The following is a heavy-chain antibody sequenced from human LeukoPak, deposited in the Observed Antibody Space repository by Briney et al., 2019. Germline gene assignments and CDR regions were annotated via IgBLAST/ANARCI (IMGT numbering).Heavy chain of an antibody. CDR3: ARYCSGSCYSGVDH. V-gene: IGHV3-21*04. CDR1: GFTFSSYS. Sequence: GGSLRLSCAASGFTFSSYSMNWVRQAPGKGLEWVSSISSSSSFTYYADSVRGRFTISRDNSKNTLYLQMNSLRAEDTAVYYCARYCSGSCYSGVDHWGQGTLVTVSS. J-gene: IGHJ4*02. D-gene: IGHD2-15*01. CDR2: ISSSSSFT.